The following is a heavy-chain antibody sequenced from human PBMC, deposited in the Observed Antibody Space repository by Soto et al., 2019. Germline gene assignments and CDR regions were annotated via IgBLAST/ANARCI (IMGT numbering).Heavy chain of an antibody. J-gene: IGHJ6*02. Sequence: QVQLVQSGAEVKKPGSSVKVSCKASGGTFSSYAISWVRQAPGQGLEWMGGIIPIFGTANYAQKFQGRATITADESTSTAYMELSSLRSEDTAVYYCARDLFDYYDSSGYSLYYYYYGMDVWGQGTTVTVSS. CDR2: IIPIFGTA. CDR1: GGTFSSYA. D-gene: IGHD3-22*01. CDR3: ARDLFDYYDSSGYSLYYYYYGMDV. V-gene: IGHV1-69*01.